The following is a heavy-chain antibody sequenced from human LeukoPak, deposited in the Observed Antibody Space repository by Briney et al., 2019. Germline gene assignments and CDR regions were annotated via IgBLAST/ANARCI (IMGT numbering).Heavy chain of an antibody. V-gene: IGHV3-21*01. D-gene: IGHD6-19*01. J-gene: IGHJ4*02. Sequence: GGSLRLSCAASGFTFSSYSMNWVRQAPGKGLEWVSSISSSSSYIYYADSVKGRFTISRDNAKNSLYLQMNSLRAEDTAVYYCANQKGVIAVAANKDYWGQGTLVTVSS. CDR2: ISSSSSYI. CDR3: ANQKGVIAVAANKDY. CDR1: GFTFSSYS.